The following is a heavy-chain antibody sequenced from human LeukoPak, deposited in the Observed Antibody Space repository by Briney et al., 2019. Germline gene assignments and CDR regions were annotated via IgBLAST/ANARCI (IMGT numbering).Heavy chain of an antibody. Sequence: PSQTLSLTCTVSGGSISSGGYYWSWIRQQPGRGLEWIGYIYYSGSTYYNPSSRSRITITVNTSNNQFSLKRSSVTAADTAVYYCARMPGPIWAMDLWGKGTTVTVSS. CDR2: IYYSGST. CDR3: ARMPGPIWAMDL. D-gene: IGHD3-16*01. V-gene: IGHV4-31*03. CDR1: GGSISSGGYY. J-gene: IGHJ6*03.